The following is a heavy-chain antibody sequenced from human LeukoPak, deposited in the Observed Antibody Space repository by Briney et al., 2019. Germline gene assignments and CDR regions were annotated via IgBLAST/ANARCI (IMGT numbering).Heavy chain of an antibody. V-gene: IGHV4-61*02. D-gene: IGHD4-17*01. CDR2: LYFSGTT. J-gene: IGHJ4*02. Sequence: PSQTLSLTCTVSGGSINSASHYWGWIRQPADKGLEWIGRLYFSGTTNYNPSLTSRVTISLDTSKNQFSLKLSSVTAADTAVYYCARETTAHGYFDYWGQGTLVTVSS. CDR3: ARETTAHGYFDY. CDR1: GGSINSASHY.